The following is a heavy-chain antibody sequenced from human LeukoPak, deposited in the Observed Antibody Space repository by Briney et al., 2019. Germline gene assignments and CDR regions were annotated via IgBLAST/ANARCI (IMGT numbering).Heavy chain of an antibody. D-gene: IGHD7-27*01. CDR1: GFTFTGHY. CDR3: ARDENWGPDY. J-gene: IGHJ4*02. Sequence: ASVKVSCKASGFTFTGHYMHWVRQAPGQGLEWMGWIHAGRGDTNYAQKFQGRFTMTRDTSINTLFMELSSLRSDDTAVYYCARDENWGPDYWGQGTLVTVSS. CDR2: IHAGRGDT. V-gene: IGHV1-2*02.